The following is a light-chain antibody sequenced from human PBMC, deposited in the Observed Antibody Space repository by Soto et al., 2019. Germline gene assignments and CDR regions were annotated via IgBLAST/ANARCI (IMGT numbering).Light chain of an antibody. CDR2: EVS. CDR3: SSYTSTTTSV. J-gene: IGLJ1*01. Sequence: QSVLTQPASVSGSPGQSITISCTGTSSDVGGYNYVSWYQQHPGKGPKLMIYEVSNRPSGVSNRFSGSKSGNTATLTISGLQAEDEADYYCSSYTSTTTSVFGTGNKVTVL. CDR1: SSDVGGYNY. V-gene: IGLV2-14*03.